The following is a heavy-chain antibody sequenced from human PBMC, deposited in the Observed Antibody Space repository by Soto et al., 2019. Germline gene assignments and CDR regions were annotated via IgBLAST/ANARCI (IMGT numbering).Heavy chain of an antibody. CDR3: ARGNDFRTGWFDP. V-gene: IGHV4-31*03. D-gene: IGHD4-4*01. Sequence: QVQLQESGPGLVKPSQTLSLTCTVSAGSISSGTYYWNWIRQHPGKGLEWIGYMYYSGTTYYNPSLKSRLTISGDTSKNQFSLKLSSVTVAYTAVYYCARGNDFRTGWFDPWGQGIMVTVSS. CDR2: MYYSGTT. J-gene: IGHJ5*02. CDR1: AGSISSGTYY.